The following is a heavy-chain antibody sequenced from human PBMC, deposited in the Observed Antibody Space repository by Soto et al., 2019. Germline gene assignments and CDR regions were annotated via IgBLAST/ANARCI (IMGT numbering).Heavy chain of an antibody. CDR3: ARLLTEGATFREDAFDL. D-gene: IGHD3-9*01. CDR1: RYTFTSHG. Sequence: QIQLMQSGGDVKTPGASLKVSCTTSRYTFTSHGIAWVRQAPGQGLEWMGWISTFNGKTDYAQKFQGRVTMTADTITRTVPMELRSLRSDDTGVYYCARLLTEGATFREDAFDLCGPGTKVTVSS. V-gene: IGHV1-18*01. J-gene: IGHJ3*01. CDR2: ISTFNGKT.